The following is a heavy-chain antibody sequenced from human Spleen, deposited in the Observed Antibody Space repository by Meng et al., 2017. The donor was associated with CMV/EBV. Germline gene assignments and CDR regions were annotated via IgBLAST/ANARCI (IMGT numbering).Heavy chain of an antibody. J-gene: IGHJ4*02. D-gene: IGHD1-20*01. V-gene: IGHV3-7*01. CDR2: IKQDGSEK. CDR3: ARDRGITGTIDY. Sequence: CAASVFTFSSYWMGWVRQAPGKGLEWVANIKQDGSEKYYVDSVKGRFTSSRDNAKNSLYLQMNSLRAEDTAVYYCARDRGITGTIDYWGQGTLVTVSS. CDR1: VFTFSSYW.